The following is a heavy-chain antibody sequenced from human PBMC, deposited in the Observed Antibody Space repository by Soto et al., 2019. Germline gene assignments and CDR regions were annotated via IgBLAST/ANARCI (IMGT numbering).Heavy chain of an antibody. CDR1: GFTFTSYA. D-gene: IGHD1-26*01. J-gene: IGHJ2*01. V-gene: IGHV3-23*01. CDR2: ISANGGAT. CDR3: VKDYRSYSGSYGGRYFDL. Sequence: EMQLLESGGGLVQPGGSLRLSCAASGFTFTSYAMNWVRQGPGKGLEWVSGISANGGATYYADSVKGRFNISRDNSKNTLFMEMNSRRAEDTAVYSCVKDYRSYSGSYGGRYFDLWGRGTRVTVTA.